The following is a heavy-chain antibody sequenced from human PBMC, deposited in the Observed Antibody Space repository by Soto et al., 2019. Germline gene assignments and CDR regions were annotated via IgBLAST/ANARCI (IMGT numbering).Heavy chain of an antibody. J-gene: IGHJ4*02. Sequence: PSETLSLTCTVSGGSISSSYWSWIRQSPGKGLEWIGYIYYSGSTNYNPSLKSRVTISVDTSKNQFSLKLSSVTAADTAVYYCASTIAVAGTGFDYWGQGTLVTVSS. CDR2: IYYSGST. CDR3: ASTIAVAGTGFDY. V-gene: IGHV4-59*08. D-gene: IGHD6-19*01. CDR1: GGSISSSY.